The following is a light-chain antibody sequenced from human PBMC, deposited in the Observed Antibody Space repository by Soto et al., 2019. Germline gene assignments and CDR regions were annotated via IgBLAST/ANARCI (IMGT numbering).Light chain of an antibody. CDR1: QSVSSN. CDR2: GAS. V-gene: IGKV3-15*01. CDR3: QKYNNWPPWT. Sequence: EIVMTPSPATLSVSPGERATLSCRASQSVSSNLAWYQQKPGQAPRLLIYGASNRATGIPDRFSGSGSGTEFTLTISSLQSEDFAVYYCQKYNNWPPWTFGQGTKVDIK. J-gene: IGKJ1*01.